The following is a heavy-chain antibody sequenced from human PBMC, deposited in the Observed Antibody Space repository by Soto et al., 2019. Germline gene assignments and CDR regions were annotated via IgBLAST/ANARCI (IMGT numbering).Heavy chain of an antibody. CDR3: AKYRRTDAEGYTFDY. CDR1: GDSISGYS. V-gene: IGHV4-59*01. J-gene: IGHJ4*02. D-gene: IGHD2-15*01. Sequence: QVQLPESGPRLVKPSETLSITCTVSGDSISGYSWSWIRQPPGKGLQWIGYIYYSGNTNYNPSLKGRVTMSVDTSTNQFSLHVSAVTAADTAVYFWAKYRRTDAEGYTFDYWGQGALVTVSS. CDR2: IYYSGNT.